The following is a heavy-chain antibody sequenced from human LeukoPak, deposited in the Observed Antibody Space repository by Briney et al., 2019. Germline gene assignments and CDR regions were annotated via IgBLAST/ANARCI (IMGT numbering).Heavy chain of an antibody. CDR3: ARRRGNAMVYATKFDY. V-gene: IGHV4-34*01. D-gene: IGHD2-8*01. CDR1: GGSFRGYY. CDR2: INHSGST. Sequence: SETLSLTCAVYGGSFRGYYWSWIRQPPGKGLEWIGEINHSGSTNYNPSLKSRVTISVDTSKNQFSLKLSSVTAADTAVYYCARRRGNAMVYATKFDYWGQGTLVTVSS. J-gene: IGHJ4*02.